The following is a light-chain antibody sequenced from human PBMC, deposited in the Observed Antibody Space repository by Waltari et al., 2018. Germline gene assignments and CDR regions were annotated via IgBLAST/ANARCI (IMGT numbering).Light chain of an antibody. CDR3: QMYVRLPAT. J-gene: IGKJ1*01. Sequence: EIVLTQSPGTLSLSPGERVTLSCRASQSVGRSLAWYQQKPGQAPRLLIYDVFTRATGIADRFSGSGSGTDFSLTISRLDPEDFAVYYCQMYVRLPATFGQGTKVEIK. CDR2: DVF. V-gene: IGKV3-20*01. CDR1: QSVGRS.